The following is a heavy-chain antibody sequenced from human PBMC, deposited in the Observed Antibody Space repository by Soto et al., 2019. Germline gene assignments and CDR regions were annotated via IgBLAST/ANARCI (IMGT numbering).Heavy chain of an antibody. CDR2: INPRGGGT. V-gene: IGHV1-46*02. CDR3: ARGGGFSPYYYNLDV. J-gene: IGHJ6*02. Sequence: ALVKVSCKASGYTLNTYYMHWVLQAPGQGPEWMGIINPRGGGTTYAQNFQDRVTMTSDASSSTVYMELSSLRSEDTAVYYCARGGGFSPYYYNLDVWGQGTTVTVSS. CDR1: GYTLNTYY. D-gene: IGHD2-15*01.